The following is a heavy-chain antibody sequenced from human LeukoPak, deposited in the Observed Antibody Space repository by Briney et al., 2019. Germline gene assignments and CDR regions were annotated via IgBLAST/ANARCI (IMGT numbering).Heavy chain of an antibody. CDR3: ARGSTRTYYDILTGQYFDY. J-gene: IGHJ4*02. V-gene: IGHV1-2*02. CDR2: INPNSGGT. D-gene: IGHD3-9*01. CDR1: GYTFTGYY. Sequence: ASVKVSCKASGYTFTGYYMHWVRQAPGQGLEWMGWINPNSGGTNYAQKFQGRVTITRDTSISTAYMELSRLRSDDTAVYYCARGSTRTYYDILTGQYFDYWGQGTLVTVSS.